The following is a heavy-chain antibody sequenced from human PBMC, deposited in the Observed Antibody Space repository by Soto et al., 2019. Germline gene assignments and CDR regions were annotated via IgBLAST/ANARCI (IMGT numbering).Heavy chain of an antibody. CDR3: ASGHDAYKVRY. CDR2: SYYTGNT. Sequence: QVQLQESGPGLVKPSQTLSLTCTVSGGSISSGGTGSYWTWIRQLPGKGLEWIAYSYYTGNTYYNPSLKSRPTLSIDTSENQFSLKLTSVTSAATAVYFCASGHDAYKVRYWGQGTLVTVSS. J-gene: IGHJ4*02. D-gene: IGHD1-1*01. CDR1: GGSISSGGTGSY. V-gene: IGHV4-31*03.